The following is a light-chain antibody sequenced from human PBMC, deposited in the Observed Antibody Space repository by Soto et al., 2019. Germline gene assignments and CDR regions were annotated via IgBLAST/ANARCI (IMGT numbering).Light chain of an antibody. CDR1: QSVRSNY. CDR3: QQYGGSPYT. CDR2: GAS. J-gene: IGKJ2*01. V-gene: IGKV3-20*01. Sequence: EIVLTQSPGTLSLSPGERATLSCRASQSVRSNYLAWYQQKPGQAPRLLIYGASSRATGIPDRFSGTGSGTDFTLTLSRLEPEDFPAYYCQQYGGSPYTFGQGTKLEIK.